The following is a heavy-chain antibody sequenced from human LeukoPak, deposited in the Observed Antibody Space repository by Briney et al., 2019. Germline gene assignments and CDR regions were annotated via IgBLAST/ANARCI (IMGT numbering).Heavy chain of an antibody. D-gene: IGHD3-10*01. CDR1: RFTFSNHG. Sequence: GGSLRLSCAASRFTFSNHGMNWVRQAPGKGLEWVSGISPSGDITYYADSVKGRFTISRDNSKNTLYLEVISLTAEDTAVYYCAKDDAWLRFGEWSQGTLVTVSS. CDR2: ISPSGDIT. J-gene: IGHJ4*02. V-gene: IGHV3-23*01. CDR3: AKDDAWLRFGE.